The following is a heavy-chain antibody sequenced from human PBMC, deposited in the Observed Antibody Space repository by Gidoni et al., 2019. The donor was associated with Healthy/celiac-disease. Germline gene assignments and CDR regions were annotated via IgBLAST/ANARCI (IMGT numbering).Heavy chain of an antibody. J-gene: IGHJ6*02. V-gene: IGHV4-34*01. CDR2: INHSGST. D-gene: IGHD6-13*01. CDR3: ARGYPGGIAAAGTEGGGMDV. Sequence: QVQLQQWGAGLLKPSETLSLTCAVYGGSFSGYYWSWIRQPPGKGLEGIGEINHSGSTNYNPSLKSRVTISVDTSKNQFSLKLSSVTAADTAVYYCARGYPGGIAAAGTEGGGMDVWGQGTTVTVSS. CDR1: GGSFSGYY.